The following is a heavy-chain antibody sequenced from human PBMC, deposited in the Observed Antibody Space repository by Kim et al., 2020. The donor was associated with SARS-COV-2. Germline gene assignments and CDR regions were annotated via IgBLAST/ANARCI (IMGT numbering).Heavy chain of an antibody. V-gene: IGHV3-53*01. Sequence: GGSLRLSCAASGFTVSSDYVTWVRQAPGKGLEWVSVIYSGGTTYYADSVKGRFTISRDNSKNTVYLQMNSLRAEDTAVYYCARCMTAVGTYYFDYLGQGT. CDR1: GFTVSSDY. D-gene: IGHD6-13*01. CDR3: ARCMTAVGTYYFDY. J-gene: IGHJ4*02. CDR2: IYSGGTT.